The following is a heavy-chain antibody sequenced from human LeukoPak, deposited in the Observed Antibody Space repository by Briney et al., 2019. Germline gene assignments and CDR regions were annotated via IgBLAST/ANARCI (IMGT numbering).Heavy chain of an antibody. CDR1: GFTFSTHV. J-gene: IGHJ4*02. CDR3: VRDIGADVFDL. D-gene: IGHD5-12*01. CDR2: ISFDRTSK. V-gene: IGHV3-30*03. Sequence: PGGSLRLSCAASGFTFSTHVMHWVRQAPGKGLEWLAVISFDRTSKYYADSVQGRFTISRDNSKNTVFLQMRRLRAVDMSVYCCVRDIGADVFDLWGQGTLVTVSS.